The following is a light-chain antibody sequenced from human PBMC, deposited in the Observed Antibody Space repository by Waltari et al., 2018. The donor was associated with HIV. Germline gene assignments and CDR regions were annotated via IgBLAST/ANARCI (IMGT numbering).Light chain of an antibody. V-gene: IGLV1-51*01. CDR1: NPNLGHHY. J-gene: IGLJ3*02. CDR3: GGWDASLGVL. CDR2: DDN. Sequence: QSVLTQPPSVSAAPGKRLTHSCSGTNPNLGHHYVSWYQRSPGTAPKLLLFDDNKRASGIPDRFSGSRSDTSATLVISGLQTGDEATYYCGGWDASLGVLFGGGTELTVL.